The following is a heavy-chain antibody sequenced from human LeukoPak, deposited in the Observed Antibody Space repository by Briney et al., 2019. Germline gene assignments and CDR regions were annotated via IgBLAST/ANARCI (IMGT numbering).Heavy chain of an antibody. D-gene: IGHD1-26*01. CDR2: IYYSGST. CDR1: GGSISSYY. V-gene: IGHV4-59*12. CDR3: AYSGSLAIDY. J-gene: IGHJ4*02. Sequence: SEALSLTCTVSGGSISSYYWSWIRQPPGKGLEWIGYIYYSGSTNYNPSLKSRVTISVDTSKNQFSLKLSSVTAADTAVYYCAYSGSLAIDYWGQGTLVTVSS.